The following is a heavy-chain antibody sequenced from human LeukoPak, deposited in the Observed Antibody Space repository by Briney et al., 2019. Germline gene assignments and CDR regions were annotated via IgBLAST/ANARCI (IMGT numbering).Heavy chain of an antibody. Sequence: GESLRISCKGSGYSFTSYWISWVRQMPGKGLEWMGRIDPSDSYTNYSPSLQGHVTISGDKSISTAYLRWSSLKASDTAMYYCARGDDTAMVLDYWGQGTLVTVSS. CDR3: ARGDDTAMVLDY. CDR2: IDPSDSYT. J-gene: IGHJ4*02. CDR1: GYSFTSYW. V-gene: IGHV5-10-1*01. D-gene: IGHD5-18*01.